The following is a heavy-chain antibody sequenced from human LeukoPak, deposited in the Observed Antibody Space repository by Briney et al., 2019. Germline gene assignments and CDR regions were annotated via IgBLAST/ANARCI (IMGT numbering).Heavy chain of an antibody. V-gene: IGHV1-8*01. CDR2: MNPNSANT. CDR3: AIGERSYYFDY. CDR1: GYTFTTYD. Sequence: ASVKVSCKASGYTFTTYDINWVRQATGQGLEWMGWMNPNSANTGYAQKFQGRVTMTRNTSISTAYMELSSLRSEGTAVYYCAIGERSYYFDYWGQGTLVTVSS. J-gene: IGHJ4*02. D-gene: IGHD1-1*01.